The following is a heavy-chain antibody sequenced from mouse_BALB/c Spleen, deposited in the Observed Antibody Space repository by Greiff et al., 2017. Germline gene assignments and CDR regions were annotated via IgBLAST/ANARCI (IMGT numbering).Heavy chain of an antibody. CDR1: GFTFSSYT. D-gene: IGHD2-1*01. J-gene: IGHJ4*01. CDR3: ARHLLWAMDY. Sequence: EVKLVESGGGLVQPGGSLKLSCAASGFTFSSYTMSWVRQTPEKRLEWVAYISNGGGSTYYPDTVKGRFTISRDNAKNTLYLQMSSLKSEDTAMYYCARHLLWAMDYWGQGTSVTVSS. V-gene: IGHV5-12-2*01. CDR2: ISNGGGST.